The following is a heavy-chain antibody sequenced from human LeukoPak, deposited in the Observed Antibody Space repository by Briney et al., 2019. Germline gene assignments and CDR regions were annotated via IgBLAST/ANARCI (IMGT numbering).Heavy chain of an antibody. Sequence: KASETLSLTCTVSGGSISSSSYYWGWIRQPPGKGLEWIGSIYYSGSTYYNPSLKSRVTISVDTSKNQFSLKLSSVTAADTAVYYCARVRPGYYYYMGVWGKGTTVTISS. CDR2: IYYSGST. V-gene: IGHV4-39*07. CDR3: ARVRPGYYYYMGV. CDR1: GGSISSSSYY. J-gene: IGHJ6*03.